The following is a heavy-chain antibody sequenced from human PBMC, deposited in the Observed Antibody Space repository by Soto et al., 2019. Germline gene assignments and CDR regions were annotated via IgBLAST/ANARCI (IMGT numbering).Heavy chain of an antibody. CDR3: ARYSFGFAY. J-gene: IGHJ4*02. V-gene: IGHV4-30-2*01. D-gene: IGHD5-18*01. Sequence: SETLSLTCSVSGGSISSGGFSWSWIRQPPGKGLEWIGYIYYGGSTYYNPSLKSRVTMSVVRSKNQFSLELGSVTAADTAVYYCARYSFGFAYWGRGTLVTVSS. CDR2: IYYGGST. CDR1: GGSISSGGFS.